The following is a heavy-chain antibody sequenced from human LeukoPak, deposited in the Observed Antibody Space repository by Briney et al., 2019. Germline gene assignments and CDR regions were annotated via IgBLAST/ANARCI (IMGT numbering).Heavy chain of an antibody. D-gene: IGHD6-13*01. V-gene: IGHV1-2*06. Sequence: ASVKVSCRASGYTFIDSYIHFVRQAPGQGLEWMGRINPNSGVTHYAQKFHVRVTMTRDTSMNTAYMQLSGLTSDDTPVYFCARGFMSAAGPCDYWGQGTLVTVSS. CDR3: ARGFMSAAGPCDY. CDR1: GYTFIDSY. J-gene: IGHJ4*02. CDR2: INPNSGVT.